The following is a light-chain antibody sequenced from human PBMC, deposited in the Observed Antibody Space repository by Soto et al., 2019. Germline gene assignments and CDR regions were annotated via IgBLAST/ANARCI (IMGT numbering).Light chain of an antibody. V-gene: IGKV3-20*01. CDR2: DAS. CDR3: QQYGNSPTWT. CDR1: QSVTSNS. Sequence: EIVLTQSPGTLSLSPGETTTLSCRASQSVTSNSLAWFQQKFGQAPRLLIYDASNRATGIPDRFSGSGSGTVFTLTISRLEPEDFAVYFCQQYGNSPTWTFGQGTKVEIK. J-gene: IGKJ1*01.